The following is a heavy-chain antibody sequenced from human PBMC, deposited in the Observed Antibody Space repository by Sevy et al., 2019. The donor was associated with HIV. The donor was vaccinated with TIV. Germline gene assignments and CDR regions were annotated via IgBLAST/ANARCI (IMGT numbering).Heavy chain of an antibody. CDR2: IYPDDSDT. J-gene: IGHJ6*02. D-gene: IGHD4-17*01. V-gene: IGHV5-51*01. CDR1: GYTFTSYW. CDR3: ARHHASYGVTGYYYYYGLDV. Sequence: GESLKISCKGSGYTFTSYWIGWVRQMPGKGLEWMGIIYPDDSDTGYSPSFQGQVTISADKSISTAYLQWSSLKASDTAMYYCARHHASYGVTGYYYYYGLDVWGQGTTVTVSS.